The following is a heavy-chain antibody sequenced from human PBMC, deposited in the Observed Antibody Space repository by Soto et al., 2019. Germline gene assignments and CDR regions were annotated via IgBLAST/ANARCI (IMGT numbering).Heavy chain of an antibody. CDR1: GFPLGANS. Sequence: GGPLKPSFLAPGFPLGANSMGWSRQAPGKGLEWLAFIDSRGRTLSYADSVRGRFTISRDNAENSVYLQMDSLRADDTAVYYCARQAARNYIDSWGQGNSVTVSS. CDR3: ARQAARNYIDS. CDR2: IDSRGRTL. V-gene: IGHV3-11*01. D-gene: IGHD6-6*01. J-gene: IGHJ4*02.